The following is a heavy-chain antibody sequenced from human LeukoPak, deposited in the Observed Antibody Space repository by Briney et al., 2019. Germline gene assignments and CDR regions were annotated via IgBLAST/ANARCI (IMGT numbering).Heavy chain of an antibody. Sequence: GGSLRLSCEASGFSFSNYFMSWIRQAPGKGLEWVSYITNSGRSTNYADAVKGRFTIPRDNAKKSVYLEMTDLRAEDTAVYYCAREASGNYHVFDSWGQGTLVTVSS. CDR2: ITNSGRST. D-gene: IGHD1-26*01. CDR1: GFSFSNYF. J-gene: IGHJ4*02. CDR3: AREASGNYHVFDS. V-gene: IGHV3-11*04.